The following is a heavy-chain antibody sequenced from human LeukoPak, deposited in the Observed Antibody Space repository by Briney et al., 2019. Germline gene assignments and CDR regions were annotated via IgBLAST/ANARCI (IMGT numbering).Heavy chain of an antibody. V-gene: IGHV3-48*03. CDR2: ISDDGSTK. J-gene: IGHJ4*02. Sequence: GGSLRLSCVGSGITFSGFELNWVRQAPGRGLDWVSYISDDGSTKTYGDSVEGRFTISRDNAKNTLSLQMNSLRLEDTGVYYCSRRFRDWGRGILVTVSS. CDR1: GITFSGFE. CDR3: SRRFRD.